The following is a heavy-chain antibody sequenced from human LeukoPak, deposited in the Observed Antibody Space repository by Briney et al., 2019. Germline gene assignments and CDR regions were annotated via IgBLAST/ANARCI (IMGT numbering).Heavy chain of an antibody. J-gene: IGHJ4*02. D-gene: IGHD2-15*01. CDR3: ARVFSGSDY. V-gene: IGHV1-18*01. CDR1: GYTFTNFA. CDR2: ITTYNGNT. Sequence: ASVKVSCKASGYTFTNFAISWVRQAPGQGLEWMGWITTYNGNTIYAHNLQDRVTMTTDTSTTTAYMEMRSLRSDDTAIYYCARVFSGSDYWGQGTPVTVSS.